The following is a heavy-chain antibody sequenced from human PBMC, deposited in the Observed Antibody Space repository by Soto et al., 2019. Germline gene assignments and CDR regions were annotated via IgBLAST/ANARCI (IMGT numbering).Heavy chain of an antibody. Sequence: SVKVSCKASGGTFSSYAISWVRQAPGQGLEWMGGIIPIFGTANYAQKFQGRVTITADESTSTAYMELSSLRSEDTAVYYCARGRDDSSGYPEYFQHWGKGTLVTVSS. CDR1: GGTFSSYA. CDR3: ARGRDDSSGYPEYFQH. CDR2: IIPIFGTA. V-gene: IGHV1-69*13. D-gene: IGHD3-22*01. J-gene: IGHJ1*01.